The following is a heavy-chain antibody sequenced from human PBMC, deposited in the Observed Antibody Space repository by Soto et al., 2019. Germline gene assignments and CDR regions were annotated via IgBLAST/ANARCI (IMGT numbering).Heavy chain of an antibody. CDR2: ISWNSGSI. CDR3: AKDGAPYETEYYFDY. CDR1: GFTFDDYA. Sequence: EVQLVESGGGLVQPGRSLRLSCAASGFTFDDYAMHWVRQAPGKGLEWVSGISWNSGSIGYADSVKGRFTISRDNAKNSLYLQMNSLRAEDTALYYCAKDGAPYETEYYFDYWGQGTLVTVSS. V-gene: IGHV3-9*01. J-gene: IGHJ4*02. D-gene: IGHD3-22*01.